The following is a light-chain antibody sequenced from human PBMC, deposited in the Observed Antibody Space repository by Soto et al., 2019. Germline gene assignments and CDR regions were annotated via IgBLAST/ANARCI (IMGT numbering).Light chain of an antibody. Sequence: QLVLTQPPSVSTAPGQRVTISCTGSSSNIGAGYDVHWYQQLPGTAPKLLIYGNSNRPSGVPDRFSGSKSGTSASLAITGLQAEDESDYYCQSYDSSLSVVFGGGTKLTFL. CDR2: GNS. CDR1: SSNIGAGYD. V-gene: IGLV1-40*01. CDR3: QSYDSSLSVV. J-gene: IGLJ2*01.